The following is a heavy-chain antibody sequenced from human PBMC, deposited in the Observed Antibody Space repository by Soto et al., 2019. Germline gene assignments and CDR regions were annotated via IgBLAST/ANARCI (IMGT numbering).Heavy chain of an antibody. CDR3: PRDRVVGGDPAS. D-gene: IGHD2-15*01. CDR1: GGTFSSYT. Sequence: QVQLVQSGAEVKKPGSSVKVSCKASGGTFSSYTISWVRQAPGQGLEWMGRIIPILGIANYAQKFQGRVTFPEDKSTSNASRERGSRRSEDTAVYSCPRDRVVGGDPASGGQGPLVPVPS. V-gene: IGHV1-69*08. CDR2: IIPILGIA. J-gene: IGHJ4*02.